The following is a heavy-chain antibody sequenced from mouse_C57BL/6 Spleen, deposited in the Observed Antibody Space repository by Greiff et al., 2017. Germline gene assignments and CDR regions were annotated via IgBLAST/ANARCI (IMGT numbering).Heavy chain of an antibody. CDR1: GYTFTSYW. Sequence: QVQLQQPGAELVMPGASVKLSCKASGYTFTSYWLHWVKQRPGQGLEWIGEIDPSDSYTNYNQKFKGKSTLTVDKSSSTAYMQLSSLTSEDSAVYDCARGAQATKSAWFAYWGQGTLVTVSA. V-gene: IGHV1-69*01. D-gene: IGHD3-2*02. J-gene: IGHJ3*01. CDR2: IDPSDSYT. CDR3: ARGAQATKSAWFAY.